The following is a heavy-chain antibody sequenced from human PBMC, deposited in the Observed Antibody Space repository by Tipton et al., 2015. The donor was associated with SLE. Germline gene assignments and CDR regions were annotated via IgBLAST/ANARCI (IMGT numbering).Heavy chain of an antibody. CDR2: IIPSGGST. V-gene: IGHV1-46*01. CDR3: AIAVAGTLFLDY. Sequence: QLVQSGAEVKKTGASMRVSCKASGYTFSDYYIHWVRQVPGQGLEWMGIIIPSGGSTNYAQKFQGRVTMTTDTSTSTAYLELRSLRSEDTAVYYCAIAVAGTLFLDYWGQGALVTVSS. D-gene: IGHD6-19*01. J-gene: IGHJ4*02. CDR1: GYTFSDYY.